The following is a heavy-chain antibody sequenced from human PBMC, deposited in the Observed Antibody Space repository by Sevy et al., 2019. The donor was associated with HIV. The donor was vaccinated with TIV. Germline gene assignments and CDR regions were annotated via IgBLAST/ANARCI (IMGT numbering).Heavy chain of an antibody. CDR2: LKSKAYGGTV. CDR1: GFTFGDYC. J-gene: IGHJ4*02. CDR3: TRGKGAQSIFDY. V-gene: IGHV3-49*04. D-gene: IGHD3-16*01. Sequence: GGSLRLSCTASGFTFGDYCMSWVRQAPGKGLEWVAFLKSKAYGGTVDHAASVKGRCTISRDDSKSIAYLQMNDLNTGDSGVYYCTRGKGAQSIFDYWGQGALVTVSS.